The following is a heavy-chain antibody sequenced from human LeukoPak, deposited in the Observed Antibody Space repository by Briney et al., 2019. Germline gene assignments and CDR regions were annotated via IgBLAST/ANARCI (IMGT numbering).Heavy chain of an antibody. V-gene: IGHV4-59*01. CDR2: IYNSGGT. CDR3: ARYRGNSNGGFDP. CDR1: GGSISSYY. Sequence: SETLSLTCTVSGGSISSYYWSWIRQPPGKGLEWIGNIYNSGGTNYNPSLKSRVTTSVDTSKNQFSLKLTSVTGPDTAVYYCARYRGNSNGGFDPWGQGTLVTVSS. D-gene: IGHD4-23*01. J-gene: IGHJ5*02.